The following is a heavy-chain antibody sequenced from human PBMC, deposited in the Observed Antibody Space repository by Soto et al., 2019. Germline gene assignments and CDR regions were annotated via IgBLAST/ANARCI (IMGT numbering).Heavy chain of an antibody. CDR1: GYSFTTYW. D-gene: IGHD6-19*01. CDR2: IDPSDSYT. J-gene: IGHJ3*02. CDR3: ARQGDMAATPADAFDI. V-gene: IGHV5-10-1*01. Sequence: GESLKISCQGSGYSFTTYWISWVRQMPGKGPEWMGKIDPSDSYTNYSPSFQGGVTISVDKSITTAYLHWSSLEASDSAVYYCARQGDMAATPADAFDIWGQGTLVTVSS.